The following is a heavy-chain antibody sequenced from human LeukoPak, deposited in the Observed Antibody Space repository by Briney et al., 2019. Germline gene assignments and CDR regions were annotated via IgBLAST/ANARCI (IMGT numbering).Heavy chain of an antibody. CDR3: AKSLLTTAAGTGRAFDI. CDR2: ISAGGDGT. J-gene: IGHJ3*02. V-gene: IGHV3-23*01. CDR1: GFTFSSYG. Sequence: GRSLRLSCAASGFTFSSYGMHWVRQAPGKGLEWVSGISAGGDGTYHADPVKGRFTISRDNSKNTLFLQMNNLRAEDTAKYYCAKSLLTTAAGTGRAFDIWGQGTMVTVSS. D-gene: IGHD2/OR15-2a*01.